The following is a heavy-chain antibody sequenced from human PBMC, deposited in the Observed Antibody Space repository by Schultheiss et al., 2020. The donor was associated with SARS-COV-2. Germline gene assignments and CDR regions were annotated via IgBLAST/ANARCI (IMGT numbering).Heavy chain of an antibody. CDR1: GFTFSSYS. CDR3: ARDHSGWYVPADY. J-gene: IGHJ4*02. V-gene: IGHV3-21*01. Sequence: GESLKISCAASGFTFSSYSMNWVRQAPGKGLEWVSSISSSSSYIYYADSVKGRFTISRDNAKNSLYLQMNSLRAEDTAVYYCARDHSGWYVPADYWGQGTLVTVSS. D-gene: IGHD6-19*01. CDR2: ISSSSSYI.